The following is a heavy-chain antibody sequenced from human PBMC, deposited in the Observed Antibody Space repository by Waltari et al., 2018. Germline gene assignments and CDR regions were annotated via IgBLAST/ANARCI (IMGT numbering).Heavy chain of an antibody. Sequence: EEQLEESGGGLVQPGGSLRLSCAASEFTFSTYDMHWVRLRSGKGLEGVASIGTTGDPYYADSVKGRFTISRENAKKSLYLQMNSLTAGDTAVYYCTRGGSPAAIEGQLHCYFDLWGRGTLVSVSS. CDR3: TRGGSPAAIEGQLHCYFDL. CDR1: EFTFSTYD. CDR2: IGTTGDP. V-gene: IGHV3-13*04. D-gene: IGHD2-2*02. J-gene: IGHJ2*01.